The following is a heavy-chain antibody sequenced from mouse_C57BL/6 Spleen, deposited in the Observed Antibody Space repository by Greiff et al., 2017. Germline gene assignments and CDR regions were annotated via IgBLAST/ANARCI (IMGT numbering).Heavy chain of an antibody. Sequence: VQLKQSGAELVRPAASVTLSCKASGYTFTDYELHWVKQTPVHGLEWIGAIDPETGGTAYNQKIKGKAILTAHKSSSTAYMELRSLSSENSAGDYCTPYDGSRRGYFDVWGTGTTVTVSS. CDR1: GYTFTDYE. CDR3: TPYDGSRRGYFDV. CDR2: IDPETGGT. V-gene: IGHV1-15*01. D-gene: IGHD1-1*01. J-gene: IGHJ1*03.